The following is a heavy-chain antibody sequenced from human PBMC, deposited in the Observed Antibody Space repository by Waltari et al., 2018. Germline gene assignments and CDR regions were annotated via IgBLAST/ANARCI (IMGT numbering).Heavy chain of an antibody. CDR3: ARVGYCSGGTCAGLDC. J-gene: IGHJ4*02. V-gene: IGHV3-72*01. CDR1: GFTFRDNY. Sequence: EVQLVESGGDLVQSGGSLRLSCAASGFTFRDNYMAWVRQAPGRGMEWVGRIRNKAHSYTTEYAASGKGRFTISRDDSKKSLYLQMNSLKTEDTAVYYCARVGYCSGGTCAGLDCWGQGILVTVSS. D-gene: IGHD2-15*01. CDR2: IRNKAHSYTT.